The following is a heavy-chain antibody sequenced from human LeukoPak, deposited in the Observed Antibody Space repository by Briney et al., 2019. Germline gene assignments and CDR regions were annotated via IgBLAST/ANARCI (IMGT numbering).Heavy chain of an antibody. Sequence: SGYSFXXYWIGWVRQMPGKGLEWMGIIYPGDSDTRYSPSFQGQVTISADKSISTAYLQWSSLKASDTAMYYCARQGSSGWFYFDYWGQGTLVTVSS. CDR1: GYSFXXYW. CDR3: ARQGSSGWFYFDY. CDR2: IYPGDSDT. J-gene: IGHJ4*02. V-gene: IGHV5-51*01. D-gene: IGHD6-19*01.